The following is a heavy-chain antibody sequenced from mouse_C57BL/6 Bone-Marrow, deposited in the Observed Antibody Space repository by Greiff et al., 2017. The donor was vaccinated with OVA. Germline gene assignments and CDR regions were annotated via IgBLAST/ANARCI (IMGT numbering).Heavy chain of an antibody. CDR2: IYPRSGNT. V-gene: IGHV1-81*01. CDR3: AREDYDVDY. J-gene: IGHJ2*01. D-gene: IGHD2-4*01. Sequence: LVESGAELARPGASVKLSCKASGYTFTSYGISWVKQRTGQGLEWIGEIYPRSGNTYYNEKFKGKATLTADKSSSTAYMELRSLTSEDSAVYFCAREDYDVDYWGQGTTLTVSS. CDR1: GYTFTSYG.